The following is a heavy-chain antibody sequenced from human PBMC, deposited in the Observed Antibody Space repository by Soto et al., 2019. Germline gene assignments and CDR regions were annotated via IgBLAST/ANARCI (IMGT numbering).Heavy chain of an antibody. D-gene: IGHD4-17*01. V-gene: IGHV3-30*18. Sequence: QVQLVESGGGVVQPGRSLRLSCAASGFSFNNYGMHWVRQTQGKGLEWMAVISYEGSKKYYADSVKGRFTISRDNSKNTLYLQMNSLRTEDTAVYYCAKERGSTVIDYWGRGTLVTVSS. CDR1: GFSFNNYG. CDR3: AKERGSTVIDY. J-gene: IGHJ4*02. CDR2: ISYEGSKK.